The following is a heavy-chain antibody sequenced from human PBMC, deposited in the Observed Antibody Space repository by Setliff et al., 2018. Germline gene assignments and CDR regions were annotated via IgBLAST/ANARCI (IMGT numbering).Heavy chain of an antibody. CDR2: ISAYNGNT. CDR1: GYTFTSYG. V-gene: IGHV1-18*01. J-gene: IGHJ6*03. Sequence: ASVKVSCKASGYTFTSYGISWVRQAPGQGLEWMGWISAYNGNTNYAQKLQGRVTMTTDTSTSTAYMELSRLRSDDTAVYYCARDRGPSGYCSSTSCQGGYYYYYMDVWGKGTTVTVSS. CDR3: ARDRGPSGYCSSTSCQGGYYYYYMDV. D-gene: IGHD2-2*01.